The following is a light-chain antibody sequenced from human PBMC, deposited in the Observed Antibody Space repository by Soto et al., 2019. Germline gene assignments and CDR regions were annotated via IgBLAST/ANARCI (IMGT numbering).Light chain of an antibody. V-gene: IGLV3-25*03. J-gene: IGLJ1*01. CDR3: QSADSSGTYV. CDR1: ALPKQY. Sequence: SYELTQPPSMSVSPGQTARITCSGDALPKQYAYWYQQKPGQAPVLVIYKDTERPSGIPERFSGSSSGTTVTLTISGVQAEDEADYYCQSADSSGTYVFGTGTQLTVL. CDR2: KDT.